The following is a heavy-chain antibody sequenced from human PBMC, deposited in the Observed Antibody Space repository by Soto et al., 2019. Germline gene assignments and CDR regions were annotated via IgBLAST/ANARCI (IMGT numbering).Heavy chain of an antibody. Sequence: PSETLSLTCNVSGASISSYNYWGWFRQPPGKGLEWIGSIIYNGDIIYNPSLRSRVTLSVDTSKNQFSLKLASVAAADTATYFCARLQAAVPHYWGQGTLVTVSS. J-gene: IGHJ4*02. CDR3: ARLQAAVPHY. V-gene: IGHV4-39*01. D-gene: IGHD6-13*01. CDR1: GASISSYNY. CDR2: IIYNGDI.